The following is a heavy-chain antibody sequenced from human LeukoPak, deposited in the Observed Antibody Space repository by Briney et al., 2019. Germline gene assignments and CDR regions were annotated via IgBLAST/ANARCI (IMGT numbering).Heavy chain of an antibody. CDR2: ISGGGGRT. J-gene: IGHJ4*02. V-gene: IGHV3-23*01. D-gene: IGHD3-22*01. Sequence: GGSLRLSCAASGFTFSSYAMSWVGQAPGKGLEWVSAISGGGGRTNYADSVKGRFTISGETSDTTPYLKMNGLRAEDTGVYYCAKLVTMIVVVSPTPFPPVYWGPGTLVTVSS. CDR1: GFTFSSYA. CDR3: AKLVTMIVVVSPTPFPPVY.